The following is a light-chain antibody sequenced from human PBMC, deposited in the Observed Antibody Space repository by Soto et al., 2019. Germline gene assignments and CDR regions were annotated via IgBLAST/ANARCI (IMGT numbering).Light chain of an antibody. J-gene: IGKJ5*01. CDR1: QDIDKF. CDR3: QQYDDLPIS. Sequence: DIQMTQSPSSLSASVGDRVTITCQASQDIDKFLNWYQQKPGKAPKLLIDDASNLETGVPSRFSGSGSGTHFTFTISSLQPEDIATYYCQQYDDLPISCGQGTRLEIK. CDR2: DAS. V-gene: IGKV1-33*01.